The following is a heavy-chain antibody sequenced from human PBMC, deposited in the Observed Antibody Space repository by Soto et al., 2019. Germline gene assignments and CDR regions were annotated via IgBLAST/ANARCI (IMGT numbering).Heavy chain of an antibody. Sequence: GGSLRLSCAASGFTFSSYAMSWVRQAPGKGLEWVSAISGSGGSTYYADSVKGRFTISRDNSKNTLYLQMNSLRAEDTAVYYCAKDPIVVVVAATHWFDPWGQGTLVTVSS. CDR1: GFTFSSYA. D-gene: IGHD2-15*01. CDR2: ISGSGGST. J-gene: IGHJ5*02. V-gene: IGHV3-23*01. CDR3: AKDPIVVVVAATHWFDP.